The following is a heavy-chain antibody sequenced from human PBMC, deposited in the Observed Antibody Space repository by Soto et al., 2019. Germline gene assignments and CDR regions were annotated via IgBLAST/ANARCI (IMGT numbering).Heavy chain of an antibody. CDR3: ATPRGPYYGSGVFARPRHPYYGMDV. V-gene: IGHV1-69*01. D-gene: IGHD3-10*01. CDR1: GGTFSSYA. J-gene: IGHJ6*02. Sequence: QVQLVQSGAEVKKPGSSVKVSCKASGGTFSSYAISWVRQAPGQGLEWMGGIIPIFGTANYAQKIQGRVTITADESTSTAYMELSSLRSEDTAVYYCATPRGPYYGSGVFARPRHPYYGMDVWGQGTTVTVSS. CDR2: IIPIFGTA.